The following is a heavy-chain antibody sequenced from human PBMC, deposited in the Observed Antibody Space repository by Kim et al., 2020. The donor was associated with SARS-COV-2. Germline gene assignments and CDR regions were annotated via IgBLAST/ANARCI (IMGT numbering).Heavy chain of an antibody. Sequence: SETLSLTCTVSGGSISSYYWSWIRQPPGKGLEWIGYIYYSGSTNYNPSLKSRVTISVDTSKNQFSLKLSSVTAADTAVYYCARVRGSITGTVLYNWFDPWGQGTLVTVSS. J-gene: IGHJ5*02. CDR3: ARVRGSITGTVLYNWFDP. CDR1: GGSISSYY. V-gene: IGHV4-59*13. D-gene: IGHD1-7*01. CDR2: IYYSGST.